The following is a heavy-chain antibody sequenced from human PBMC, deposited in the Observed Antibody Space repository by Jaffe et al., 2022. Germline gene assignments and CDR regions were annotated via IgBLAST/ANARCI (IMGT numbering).Heavy chain of an antibody. V-gene: IGHV3-7*05. Sequence: EVQLVESGGGLVQPGGSLRLSCAASGFTFSSYWMSWVRQAPGKGLEWVANIKQDGSEKYYVDSVKGRFTISRDNAKNSLYLQMNSLRAEDTAVYYCARVDEYYDILTGYYWRWFDPWGQGTLVTVSS. J-gene: IGHJ5*02. CDR2: IKQDGSEK. CDR1: GFTFSSYW. CDR3: ARVDEYYDILTGYYWRWFDP. D-gene: IGHD3-9*01.